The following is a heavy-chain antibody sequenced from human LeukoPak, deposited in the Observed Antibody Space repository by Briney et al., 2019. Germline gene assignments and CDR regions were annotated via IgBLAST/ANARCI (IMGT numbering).Heavy chain of an antibody. CDR3: ARGQYTDGLSY. V-gene: IGHV3-23*01. CDR2: ISGSGGST. CDR1: GFTFSSYA. J-gene: IGHJ4*02. Sequence: GGSLRLSCAASGFTFSSYAMSWVRQAPGKGLEWVSAISGSGGSTYYADSVKGRFTISRDNSKNTLYLQMNSLRAEDTAVFYCARGQYTDGLSYWGQGTLVTVSS. D-gene: IGHD5-24*01.